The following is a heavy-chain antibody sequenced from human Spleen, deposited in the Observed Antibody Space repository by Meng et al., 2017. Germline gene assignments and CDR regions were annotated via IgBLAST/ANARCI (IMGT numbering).Heavy chain of an antibody. J-gene: IGHJ4*02. CDR3: VKDSGVVAGIFDY. D-gene: IGHD6-19*01. CDR2: IIPIFGTA. V-gene: IGHV1-69*06. CDR1: VGTFSSYA. Sequence: SVKVSCKASVGTFSSYAISWVRQAPGQGLEWMGGIIPIFGTANYAQKFQGRVTITADKSTSTAYMELSSLRSEDTALYYCVKDSGVVAGIFDYWGQGTLVTVSS.